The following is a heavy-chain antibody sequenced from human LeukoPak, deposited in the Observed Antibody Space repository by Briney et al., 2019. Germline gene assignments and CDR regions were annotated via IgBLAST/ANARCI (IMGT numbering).Heavy chain of an antibody. V-gene: IGHV3-30*02. D-gene: IGHD3-10*01. J-gene: IGHJ6*03. CDR3: ARSQDGSGSYFYYFYIDV. CDR1: EFTFSSYG. CDR2: IRYDGSNK. Sequence: GSLRLSCAASEFTFSSYGMHWVRQAPGKGLEWVAFIRYDGSNKYYADSVKGRFTVSRDNSKNILYLQMNSLRAEDTAVYYCARSQDGSGSYFYYFYIDVWGKGTTV.